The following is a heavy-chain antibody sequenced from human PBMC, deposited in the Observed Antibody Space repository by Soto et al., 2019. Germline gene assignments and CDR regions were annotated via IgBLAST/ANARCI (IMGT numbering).Heavy chain of an antibody. CDR2: ISHDGKNK. CDR3: AQVRRSGSYYPRFSFDS. Sequence: QVQLVESGGGVVQPGTSLRLSCLVSGFSFTDYGLHWVRQAPGKGLEWVAVISHDGKNKKYVDSVKGRFTISRDESKKTLYLQMNSLIVEDTALYYCAQVRRSGSYYPRFSFDSWGQGAQVTVSS. CDR1: GFSFTDYG. J-gene: IGHJ4*02. V-gene: IGHV3-30*18. D-gene: IGHD3-10*01.